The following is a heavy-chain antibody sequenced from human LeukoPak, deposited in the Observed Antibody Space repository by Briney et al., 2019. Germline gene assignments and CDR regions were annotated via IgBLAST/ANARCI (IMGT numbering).Heavy chain of an antibody. Sequence: SETLSLTCTVSGGSISSSSYYWGWIRQPPGKGLEWIGSIYYSGSTYYNPSLKSRVTISVDTSKNQFSLKLSSVTAADTAVYYCATHLYYYYDSSGYYRDYYMDVWGKGTTVTVSS. V-gene: IGHV4-39*07. D-gene: IGHD3-22*01. CDR3: ATHLYYYYDSSGYYRDYYMDV. CDR1: GGSISSSSYY. J-gene: IGHJ6*03. CDR2: IYYSGST.